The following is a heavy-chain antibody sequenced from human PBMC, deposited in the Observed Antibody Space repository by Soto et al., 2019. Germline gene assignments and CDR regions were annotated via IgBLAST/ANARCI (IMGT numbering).Heavy chain of an antibody. V-gene: IGHV1-18*04. J-gene: IGHJ5*02. CDR2: ISAYNGNT. Sequence: ASVKVSCKASGYHFTSYGISWVRQAPGQGLEWMGWISAYNGNTNYAQKPQGIVTMTTDTYTSTAYMELRSLRSDDTAVYYCARDPDATYYDSSVNWFDPWGQGTLVTVSS. CDR3: ARDPDATYYDSSVNWFDP. CDR1: GYHFTSYG. D-gene: IGHD3-22*01.